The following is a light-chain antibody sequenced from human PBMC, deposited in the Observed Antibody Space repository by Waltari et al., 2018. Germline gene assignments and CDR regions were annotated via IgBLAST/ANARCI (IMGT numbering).Light chain of an antibody. CDR3: QQYNSFSYT. CDR2: DVS. J-gene: IGKJ2*01. V-gene: IGKV1-5*01. Sequence: DIQMTQSPSILSASVGDRVTITCRASQNVSRWLAGYQQKPGTAPRLLIYDVSTLETGVPSRISGSGSGTEFTLTISSLQPDDYATYYCQQYNSFSYTFGQGTKLEIK. CDR1: QNVSRW.